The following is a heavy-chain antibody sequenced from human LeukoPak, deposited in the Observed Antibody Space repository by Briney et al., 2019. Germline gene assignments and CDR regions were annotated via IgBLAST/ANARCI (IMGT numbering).Heavy chain of an antibody. CDR3: AKDSAD. V-gene: IGHV3-48*01. J-gene: IGHJ4*02. Sequence: GGSLRLSCAASGFTFSSYRMNWVRQAPGKGLEWVSYISTSSGTKYYADSVKGRFTISRDNSKNTLYLQMNSLRAEDTAVYYCAKDSADWGQGTLVTVSS. CDR1: GFTFSSYR. CDR2: ISTSSGTK.